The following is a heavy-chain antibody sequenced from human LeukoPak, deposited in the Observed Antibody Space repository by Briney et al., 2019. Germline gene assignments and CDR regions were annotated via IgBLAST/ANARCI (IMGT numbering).Heavy chain of an antibody. V-gene: IGHV1-2*02. CDR1: GYTFTGYY. Sequence: ASVKVSCKASGYTFTGYYMHWVRQAPRQGLEWMGWINPNSGGTNYAQKFQGRVTMTRDTSISTAYMELSRLRSDDTAVYYCARRISTSDPNGYYYYYYMDVWGKGTTVTVSS. CDR3: ARRISTSDPNGYYYYYYMDV. D-gene: IGHD2-2*01. CDR2: INPNSGGT. J-gene: IGHJ6*03.